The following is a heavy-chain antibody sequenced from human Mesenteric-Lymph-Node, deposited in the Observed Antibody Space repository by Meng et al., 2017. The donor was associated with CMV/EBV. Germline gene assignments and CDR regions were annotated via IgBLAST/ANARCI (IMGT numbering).Heavy chain of an antibody. D-gene: IGHD6-6*01. Sequence: GESLKISCAASGFTVSSNYMSWVRQAPGKGLEWVSVIYSGGSTYYADSVKGRFTISRDNSKNTLYLQMNSLRAEDTAMYYCARVYSSSSGCAMDVWGQGTTVTVSS. CDR3: ARVYSSSSGCAMDV. V-gene: IGHV3-66*02. CDR2: IYSGGST. CDR1: GFTVSSNY. J-gene: IGHJ6*02.